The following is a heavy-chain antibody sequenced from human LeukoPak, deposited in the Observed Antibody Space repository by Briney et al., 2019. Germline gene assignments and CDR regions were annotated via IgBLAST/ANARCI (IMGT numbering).Heavy chain of an antibody. CDR1: GITLSSYW. CDR3: ARDRGGSSGLDY. V-gene: IGHV3-7*01. Sequence: GGSLRLSCAVSGITLSSYWMTWVRQAPGKGLEWVAYIRRDGRDVYHVDSVKGRFSVSRDNAKNSLYLQMNTLRAEDTALYYCARDRGGSSGLDYWGQGTLVTVSS. D-gene: IGHD3-10*01. J-gene: IGHJ4*02. CDR2: IRRDGRDV.